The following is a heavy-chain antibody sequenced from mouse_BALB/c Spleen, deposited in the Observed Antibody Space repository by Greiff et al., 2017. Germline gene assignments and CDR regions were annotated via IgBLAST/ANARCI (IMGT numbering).Heavy chain of an antibody. CDR2: ISYSGST. D-gene: IGHD2-10*01. J-gene: IGHJ4*01. V-gene: IGHV3-2*02. Sequence: VQLKESGPGLVKPSQSLSLTCTVTGYSITSDYAWNWIRQFPGNKLEWMGYISYSGSTSYNPSLKSRISITRDTSKNQFFLQLNSVTTEDTATYYCARSYYGNFYAMDYWGQGTSVTVSS. CDR3: ARSYYGNFYAMDY. CDR1: GYSITSDYA.